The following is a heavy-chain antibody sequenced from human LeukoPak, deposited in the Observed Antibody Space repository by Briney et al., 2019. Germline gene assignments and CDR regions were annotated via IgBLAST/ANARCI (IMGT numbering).Heavy chain of an antibody. Sequence: PGGSLRLSCAASGFTVSSNYMSWVRQAPGKGLEWVSCISSSSTYIYYADSMKGRFTISRDNAKNSLYLQMNSLRVEDTAVYYCARAVVAGTWYSGMDVWGQGTTVTVSS. V-gene: IGHV3-21*01. J-gene: IGHJ6*02. CDR1: GFTVSSNY. D-gene: IGHD6-19*01. CDR2: ISSSSTYI. CDR3: ARAVVAGTWYSGMDV.